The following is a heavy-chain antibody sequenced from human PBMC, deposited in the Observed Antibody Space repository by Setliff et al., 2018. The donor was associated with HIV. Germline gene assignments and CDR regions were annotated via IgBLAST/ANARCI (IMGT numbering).Heavy chain of an antibody. CDR2: INHRGST. V-gene: IGHV4-34*01. J-gene: IGHJ5*02. Sequence: SETLSLTCAVYGGSLSDYYWTWIRQSPGKGLEWIGEINHRGSTNYNPSLKSRVTVSVDTSKNQFSLKLGSVTAADTAVYYCASDRSSGWSKDWFDTWGQGILVTVSS. D-gene: IGHD6-19*01. CDR3: ASDRSSGWSKDWFDT. CDR1: GGSLSDYY.